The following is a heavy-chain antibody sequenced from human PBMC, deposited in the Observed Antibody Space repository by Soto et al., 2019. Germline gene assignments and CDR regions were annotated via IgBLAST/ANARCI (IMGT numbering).Heavy chain of an antibody. V-gene: IGHV3-49*03. Sequence: PGGSLRLSCTASGFTFGDYAMSWFRQAPGKGLEWVGFIRSKAYGGTTEYAASVKGRFTISRDDSKNTLYLQMNSLRAEDTAVYYCAKLTSGIAVAGAPEIDYWGQGTLVTVSS. CDR1: GFTFGDYA. CDR2: IRSKAYGGTT. CDR3: AKLTSGIAVAGAPEIDY. J-gene: IGHJ4*02. D-gene: IGHD6-19*01.